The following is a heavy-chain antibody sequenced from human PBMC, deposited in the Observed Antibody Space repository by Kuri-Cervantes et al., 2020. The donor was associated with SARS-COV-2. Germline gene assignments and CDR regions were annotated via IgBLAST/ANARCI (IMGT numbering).Heavy chain of an antibody. Sequence: GESLKISCAASGFTLKSFSMNWVRQAPGKGLEWVSSISASGGSANYADSVKGRFTISRDNSKNTLYLQMNSLRAEDTAVYYCAKDLSYSSSPGYYYYYYGMDVWGQGTTVTVSS. CDR3: AKDLSYSSSPGYYYYYYGMDV. CDR2: ISASGGSA. V-gene: IGHV3-23*01. J-gene: IGHJ6*02. D-gene: IGHD6-6*01. CDR1: GFTLKSFS.